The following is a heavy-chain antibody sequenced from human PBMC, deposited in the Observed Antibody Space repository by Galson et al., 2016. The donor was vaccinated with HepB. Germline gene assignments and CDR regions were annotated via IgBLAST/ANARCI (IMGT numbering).Heavy chain of an antibody. D-gene: IGHD1-1*01. J-gene: IGHJ6*03. CDR1: GDSVSSNSAS. V-gene: IGHV6-1*01. Sequence: CAISGDSVSSNSASWNCIRQSPSRALEWLGRTYYISKWYNVYALSVRSRITINPDTSKNQFSLQLNSMTPKDTAGYYCARGISEQLKPSAYYYYVDVWGQGTTVTVSS. CDR3: ARGISEQLKPSAYYYYVDV. CDR2: TYYISKWYN.